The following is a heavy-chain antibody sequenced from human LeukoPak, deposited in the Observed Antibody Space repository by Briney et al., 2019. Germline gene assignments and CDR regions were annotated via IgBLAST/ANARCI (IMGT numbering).Heavy chain of an antibody. D-gene: IGHD3-9*01. CDR1: GFTVSSNY. CDR3: ARAILLTGSEYYFDS. J-gene: IGHJ4*02. Sequence: QPGRSLRLSCAASGFTVSSNYMSWVRQAPGKGLEWVSLIYSGGDTYYADSVKGRFTIPRDTSKNTVYLHMNSLSPDDTATYYCARAILLTGSEYYFDSWGQGTLVTVSS. V-gene: IGHV3-53*01. CDR2: IYSGGDT.